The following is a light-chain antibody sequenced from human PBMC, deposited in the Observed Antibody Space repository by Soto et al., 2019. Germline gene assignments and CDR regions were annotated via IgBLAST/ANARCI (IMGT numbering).Light chain of an antibody. J-gene: IGKJ1*01. V-gene: IGKV4-1*01. CDR3: QQYYGSPPWT. CDR2: WAS. Sequence: DIVMTQSPDSLAVSLGERATINCKSSQSVLYSSNNNNYLAWYQHKPGQPPKLLIYWASTRESGVPDRFSGSGCGTDFTLTISSLQAEDVAVYYCQQYYGSPPWTFGQGTKVEI. CDR1: QSVLYSSNNNNY.